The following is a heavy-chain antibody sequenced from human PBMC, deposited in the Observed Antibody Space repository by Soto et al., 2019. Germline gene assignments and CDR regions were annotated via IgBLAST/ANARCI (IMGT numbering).Heavy chain of an antibody. D-gene: IGHD2-21*02. CDR3: ARHPSDFWFDP. J-gene: IGHJ5*02. V-gene: IGHV4-39*01. CDR1: GGSVSSGNYY. CDR2: IYYSGST. Sequence: SETLSLTCTVSGGSVSSGNYYWSWIRQPPGKGLEWIGSIYYSGSTYYNPSLKSRVTVSVDTSKNQFSLKLSSVTAADTAVYYCARHPSDFWFDPWGQGTLVTVSS.